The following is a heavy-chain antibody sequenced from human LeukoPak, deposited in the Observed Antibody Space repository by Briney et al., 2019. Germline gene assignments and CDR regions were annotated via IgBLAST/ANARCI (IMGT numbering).Heavy chain of an antibody. J-gene: IGHJ6*02. D-gene: IGHD6-13*01. CDR2: IYYSGST. CDR3: ARVEKYSSSSYYYGMDV. V-gene: IGHV4-59*01. CDR1: GGSISSYY. Sequence: SETLSLTCTVSGGSISSYYWSWIRQPPGKGLEWIGYIYYSGSTNYNPSLKSRVTISVDTSKNQFSLKLSSVTAADTAVYYCARVEKYSSSSYYYGMDVWGQGTTATVSS.